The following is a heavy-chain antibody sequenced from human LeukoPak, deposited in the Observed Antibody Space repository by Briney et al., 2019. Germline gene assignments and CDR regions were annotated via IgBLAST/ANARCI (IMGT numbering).Heavy chain of an antibody. CDR2: TRTKASNYAT. V-gene: IGHV3-73*01. D-gene: IGHD3-16*01. Sequence: PGGSLSLSCAVSGFPFSTSIIHWVRQASGKGLEWVGRTRTKASNYATTYAASVSGRFKISRDESKNTAYLEMNVLKIEDTAIYYCTASGITSDAFDIWGQGTMVTVSS. J-gene: IGHJ3*02. CDR1: GFPFSTSI. CDR3: TASGITSDAFDI.